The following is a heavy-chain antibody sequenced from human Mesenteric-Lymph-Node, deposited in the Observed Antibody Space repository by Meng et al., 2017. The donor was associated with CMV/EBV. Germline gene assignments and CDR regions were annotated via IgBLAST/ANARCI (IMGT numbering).Heavy chain of an antibody. CDR2: IYYSGST. Sequence: SETLSLTCTVSGGSISSSSYYWGWIRQPPGKGLEWIGSIYYSGSTYYNPSLKSRVTISVDTSKNQFSLKLSSVTAADTAVYYCARDGLYYYGSGSYNVDYYGMDVWGQGTTVTVSS. J-gene: IGHJ6*02. V-gene: IGHV4-39*07. CDR1: GGSISSSSYY. D-gene: IGHD3-10*01. CDR3: ARDGLYYYGSGSYNVDYYGMDV.